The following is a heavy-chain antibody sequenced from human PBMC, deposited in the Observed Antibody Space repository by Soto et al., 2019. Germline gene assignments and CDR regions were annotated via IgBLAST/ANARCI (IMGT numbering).Heavy chain of an antibody. D-gene: IGHD3-10*01. CDR1: GGTFSNDA. Sequence: QVQLVQSGAEVKKPGSSVKVSCKASGGTFSNDAFSWVRQAPGQGLEWVGGIIPLFGTPNYAQDFQGRVTITADESSGKTYMELGSLRSADTAVYYCARGRVGEMATGGYFDYWGQGTLVTVSS. V-gene: IGHV1-69*01. CDR2: IIPLFGTP. CDR3: ARGRVGEMATGGYFDY. J-gene: IGHJ4*02.